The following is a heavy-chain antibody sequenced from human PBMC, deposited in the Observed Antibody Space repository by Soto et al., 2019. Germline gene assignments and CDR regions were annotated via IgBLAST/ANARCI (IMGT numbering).Heavy chain of an antibody. CDR1: GGTFSSYA. CDR2: IIPIFGTA. CDR3: ARDLTDSSGSPDAFDI. V-gene: IGHV1-69*12. Sequence: QVQLVQSGAEVKKPGSSVKVSCKASGGTFSSYAISWVRQAPGQGLEWMGGIIPIFGTANYAQKFQGRVTITADESTSTAYMELSSLRSEDTAVYCCARDLTDSSGSPDAFDIWGQGTMVTVSS. D-gene: IGHD3-22*01. J-gene: IGHJ3*02.